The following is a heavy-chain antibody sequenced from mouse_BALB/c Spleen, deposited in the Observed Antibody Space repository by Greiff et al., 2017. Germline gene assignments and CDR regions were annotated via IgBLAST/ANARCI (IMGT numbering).Heavy chain of an antibody. J-gene: IGHJ3*01. CDR3: ARHEDGNYSAWFAY. CDR2: ISSGGSYT. Sequence: VESGGGLVKPGGSLQLSCAASGFTFSSYAMSWVRQTPEKRLEWVATISSGGSYTYYPDSVKGRFTISRDNAKNTLYLQMSSLRSEDTAMYYCARHEDGNYSAWFAYWGQGTLVTVSA. V-gene: IGHV5-9-3*01. CDR1: GFTFSSYA. D-gene: IGHD2-1*01.